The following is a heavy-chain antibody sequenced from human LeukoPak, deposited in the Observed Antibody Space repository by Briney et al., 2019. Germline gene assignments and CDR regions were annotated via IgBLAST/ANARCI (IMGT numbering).Heavy chain of an antibody. CDR1: GVTVSNDY. V-gene: IGHV3-66*01. CDR2: IYSGGST. Sequence: GGSLRLSCAASGVTVSNDYMNWVRQAPGKGLEWVSLIYSGGSTYYADSVKGRFTISRDNSKNTLYLQMNSLRAEDTAVYYCARDPPAVAANTYGWGQGTLVTVSS. CDR3: ARDPPAVAANTYG. D-gene: IGHD6-6*01. J-gene: IGHJ4*02.